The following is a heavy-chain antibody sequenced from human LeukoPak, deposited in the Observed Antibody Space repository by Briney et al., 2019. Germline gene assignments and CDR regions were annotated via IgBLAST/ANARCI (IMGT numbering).Heavy chain of an antibody. CDR2: IYYSGST. J-gene: IGHJ6*03. V-gene: IGHV4-59*08. CDR3: ARQMDTAMVTGHYYYYMDV. CDR1: GGSISSYY. D-gene: IGHD5-18*01. Sequence: SETLSLTCTVSGGSISSYYWSWIRQPPGKGLEWIGYIYYSGSTNYNPSLKSRVAISVDTSKNQFSLKLSSVTAADTAVYYCARQMDTAMVTGHYYYYMDVWGKGTTVTVSS.